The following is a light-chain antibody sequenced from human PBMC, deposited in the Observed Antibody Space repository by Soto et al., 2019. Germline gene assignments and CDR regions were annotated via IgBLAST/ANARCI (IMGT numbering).Light chain of an antibody. CDR2: AAS. CDR3: QQSNSDST. CDR1: QSISTS. Sequence: DIQMTQSPSSLSASVGDRVTIACRAGQSISTSLNGYQQKPGKAPKLLIFAASSLKSGVPSRFSGSGSGTDFTLTINSLKLEDFATYYCQQSNSDSTFGGGTKVEIK. J-gene: IGKJ4*01. V-gene: IGKV1-39*01.